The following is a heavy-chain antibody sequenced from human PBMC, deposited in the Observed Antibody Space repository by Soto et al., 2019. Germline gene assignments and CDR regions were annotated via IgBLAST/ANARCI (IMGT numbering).Heavy chain of an antibody. CDR1: GFTFSTYS. Sequence: GGSLRLCCAASGFTFSTYSMNWVRQAPGKGLEWVSYISSSGRTVYYVDSVKGRITISRDNAKNSLYLQVNSLRDEDTAVYYCARDDGSNFDYWGQRTQVTVSS. CDR2: ISSSGRTV. CDR3: ARDDGSNFDY. V-gene: IGHV3-48*02. J-gene: IGHJ4*02.